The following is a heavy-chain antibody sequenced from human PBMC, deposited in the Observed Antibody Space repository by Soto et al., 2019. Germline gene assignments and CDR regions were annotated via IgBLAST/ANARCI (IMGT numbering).Heavy chain of an antibody. CDR2: IIPIFGTA. CDR3: ARAANLYFYDSSGYSDY. V-gene: IGHV1-69*13. D-gene: IGHD3-22*01. CDR1: GGTFSSYA. J-gene: IGHJ4*02. Sequence: SVKVSCKASGGTFSSYAISWLRQAPGQGLEWMGGIIPIFGTANYAQKFQGRVTITADESTSTACMELSSLRSEDTAVYYCARAANLYFYDSSGYSDYWGQGTLVTVSS.